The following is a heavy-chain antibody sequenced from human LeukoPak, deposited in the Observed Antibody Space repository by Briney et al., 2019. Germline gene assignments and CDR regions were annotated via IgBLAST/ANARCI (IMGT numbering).Heavy chain of an antibody. CDR1: GYTFTSYY. D-gene: IGHD3-22*01. V-gene: IGHV1-46*01. CDR2: INPSGGST. CDR3: ARGYTYYYDSSDSGDAFDI. Sequence: ASVKVSCKASGYTFTSYYMHWVRQAPGQGLEWMGIINPSGGSTIYAQKFQGRVTMTRDTSTSTVYMELSSLRSEDTAVYYCARGYTYYYDSSDSGDAFDIWGQGTMVTVSS. J-gene: IGHJ3*02.